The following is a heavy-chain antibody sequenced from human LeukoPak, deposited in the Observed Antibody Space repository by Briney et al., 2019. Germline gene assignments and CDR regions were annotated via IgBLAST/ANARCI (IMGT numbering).Heavy chain of an antibody. CDR3: TRHVPNSGYANFDY. CDR2: IRSKANSYAT. V-gene: IGHV3-73*01. Sequence: GGSLRLSCAASGFTFSDSAMYWVRQASGKGLEWVGRIRSKANSYATAYGASVKGRFTISRDDSKNTAYLQMNSLKTEDTAVYYCTRHVPNSGYANFDYWGQGTLVTVSS. D-gene: IGHD5-12*01. CDR1: GFTFSDSA. J-gene: IGHJ4*02.